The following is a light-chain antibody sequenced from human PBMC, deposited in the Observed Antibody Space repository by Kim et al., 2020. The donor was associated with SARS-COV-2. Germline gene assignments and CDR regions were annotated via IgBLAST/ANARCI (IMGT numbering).Light chain of an antibody. V-gene: IGLV6-57*01. Sequence: GKAVTISCTRSSGSIASNDVQWYQQRPGSSPTTVIYDDNQRPSGVPDRFSGSIDSSSNSASLTISGLKTEDEADYYCQSYDSSNQVFGGGTQLTVL. J-gene: IGLJ3*02. CDR2: DDN. CDR1: SGSIASND. CDR3: QSYDSSNQV.